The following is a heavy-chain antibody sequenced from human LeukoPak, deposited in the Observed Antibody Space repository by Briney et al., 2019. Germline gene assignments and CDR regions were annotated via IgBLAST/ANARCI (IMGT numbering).Heavy chain of an antibody. D-gene: IGHD4-17*01. V-gene: IGHV1-24*01. J-gene: IGHJ4*02. CDR3: ATTYGVLYSFDY. Sequence: ASVKVSCKVSGYTLTELSMHWVRQAPGKGLEWMGGFDPEGGETIYAQKFQGRVTMTEDTSTDTAYMELSSLRSEDTAVYYCATTYGVLYSFDYWGQGTLVTVSS. CDR2: FDPEGGET. CDR1: GYTLTELS.